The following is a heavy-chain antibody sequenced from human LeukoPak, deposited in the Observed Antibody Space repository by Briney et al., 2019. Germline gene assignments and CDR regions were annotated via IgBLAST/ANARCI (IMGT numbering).Heavy chain of an antibody. V-gene: IGHV3-21*01. D-gene: IGHD1-26*01. CDR1: GFTFSSYS. J-gene: IGHJ4*02. Sequence: GGSLRLSCAASGFTFSSYSMNWVRQAPGKGLEWASSISSSSSYIYYADSVKGRFTISRDNAKNSLYLQMNSLRAEDTAVYYCARDLGRATGKGDYWGQGTLVTVSS. CDR2: ISSSSSYI. CDR3: ARDLGRATGKGDY.